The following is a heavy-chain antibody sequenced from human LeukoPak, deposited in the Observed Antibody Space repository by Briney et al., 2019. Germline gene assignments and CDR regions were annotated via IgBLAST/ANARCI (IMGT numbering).Heavy chain of an antibody. Sequence: SETLSLTCAVYGGSFSGYYWSWIRQPPGKGLERIGEINHSGSTNYNPSLKSRVTISVDTSKNKFSLKLSSVTAADTAVYYCARGNHWFDPWGQGTLVTVSS. CDR2: INHSGST. V-gene: IGHV4-34*01. CDR3: ARGNHWFDP. J-gene: IGHJ5*02. CDR1: GGSFSGYY.